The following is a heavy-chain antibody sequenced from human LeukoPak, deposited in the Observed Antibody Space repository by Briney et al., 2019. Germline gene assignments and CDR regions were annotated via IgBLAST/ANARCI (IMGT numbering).Heavy chain of an antibody. D-gene: IGHD3-22*01. CDR1: GFIFSSYS. CDR3: ARDLGPNYYDSSGCYYDAFDI. Sequence: GGSLRLSCAASGFIFSSYSMNWVRQAPGKGLEWVSSISSSSSYIYYADSVKGRFTISRDNAKNSLYLQMNSLRAEDTAVYYCARDLGPNYYDSSGCYYDAFDIWGQGTMVTVSS. V-gene: IGHV3-21*01. J-gene: IGHJ3*02. CDR2: ISSSSSYI.